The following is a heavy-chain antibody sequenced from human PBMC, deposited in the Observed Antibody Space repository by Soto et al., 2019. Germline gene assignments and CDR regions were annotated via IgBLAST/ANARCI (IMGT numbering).Heavy chain of an antibody. J-gene: IGHJ4*02. Sequence: EVQLLESGGGLVQPGGSLRRSCAASGFTFSNYAISWVRPAPGKGLEWVSIISGRGDTPYCAASVKGRFTISRDNSRTTLYLQMNSLRAGDSAKYYCAKEGTSGLYYFDYWGPGTLVTVSS. D-gene: IGHD6-19*01. CDR2: ISGRGDTP. V-gene: IGHV3-23*01. CDR1: GFTFSNYA. CDR3: AKEGTSGLYYFDY.